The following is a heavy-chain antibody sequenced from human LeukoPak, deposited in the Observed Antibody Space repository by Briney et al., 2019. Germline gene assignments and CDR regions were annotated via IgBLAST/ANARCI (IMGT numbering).Heavy chain of an antibody. CDR2: ISYDGSST. Sequence: HPGGSLRLSCAATGFTFSTYAMHWVRQAPGKGLEWVAIISYDGSSTSYADSVKGRFTISRDNSKNTLYLQMSSLRTEDTAVYYCAKIEGSSSYYFDYWGQGTLVTVSS. CDR3: AKIEGSSSYYFDY. J-gene: IGHJ4*02. V-gene: IGHV3-30*18. CDR1: GFTFSTYA. D-gene: IGHD6-6*01.